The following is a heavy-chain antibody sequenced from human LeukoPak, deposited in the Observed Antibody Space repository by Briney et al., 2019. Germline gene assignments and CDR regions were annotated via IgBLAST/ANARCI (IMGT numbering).Heavy chain of an antibody. J-gene: IGHJ6*03. Sequence: GGSLRLSCAASGFTFSNAWMSWVRQAPGKGLEWVGRIKSKTDGGTTDYAAPVKGRFTISRDDSKNTLYLQMNSLKTEDTAVYYCTTDYYGSGRQIGHYDYYYYYYMDVWGKGTTVTISS. D-gene: IGHD3-10*01. CDR3: TTDYYGSGRQIGHYDYYYYYYMDV. CDR2: IKSKTDGGTT. CDR1: GFTFSNAW. V-gene: IGHV3-15*01.